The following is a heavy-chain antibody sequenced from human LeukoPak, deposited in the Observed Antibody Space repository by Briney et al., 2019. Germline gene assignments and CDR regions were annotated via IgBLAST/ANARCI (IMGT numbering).Heavy chain of an antibody. D-gene: IGHD6-19*01. CDR1: GYTFTGYY. V-gene: IGHV1-18*04. CDR2: ISAYNGNT. Sequence: ASVKVSCKASGYTFTGYYMHWVRQAPGQGLEWMGWISAYNGNTNYAQKLQGRVTMTTDTSTSTAYMELRSLRSDDTAVYYCARDSGWSGYYYYGMDVWGQGTTVTVSS. J-gene: IGHJ6*02. CDR3: ARDSGWSGYYYYGMDV.